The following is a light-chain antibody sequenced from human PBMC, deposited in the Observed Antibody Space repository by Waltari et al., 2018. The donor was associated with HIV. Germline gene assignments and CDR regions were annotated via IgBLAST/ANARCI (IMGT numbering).Light chain of an antibody. V-gene: IGLV3-25*03. J-gene: IGLJ3*02. CDR2: KDS. CDR3: QSADSSGSSWV. CDR1: SLPKQY. Sequence: SYELTQPPSVSVSPGQTARITCSGDSLPKQYVYGYQQRPGRAPVLVIYKDSERPSAIPERFSGSRSGTTVTLTISGVQADDEADYYCQSADSSGSSWVFGGGTKLTV.